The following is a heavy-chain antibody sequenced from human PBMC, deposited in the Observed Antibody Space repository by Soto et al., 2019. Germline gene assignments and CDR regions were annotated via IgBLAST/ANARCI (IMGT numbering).Heavy chain of an antibody. CDR3: ARHFSSEFSSSISYYFDY. V-gene: IGHV4-39*01. D-gene: IGHD6-6*01. CDR1: GGSISSSSYY. Sequence: SETLSLTCTVSGGSISSSSYYWGWIRQPPGKGLEWIGSIYYSGSTYYNPSLKSRVTISVDTSENQFSLKLSSVTAADTAVYYCARHFSSEFSSSISYYFDYWGQGTLVTVSS. J-gene: IGHJ4*02. CDR2: IYYSGST.